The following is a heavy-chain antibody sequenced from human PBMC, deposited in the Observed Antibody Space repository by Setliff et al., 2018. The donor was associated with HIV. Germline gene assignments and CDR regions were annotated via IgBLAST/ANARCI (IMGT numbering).Heavy chain of an antibody. D-gene: IGHD4-17*01. Sequence: SETLSLTCTVSGASISSHYWSWIRQSPGRELEWIGYIYSTGSTNYNPSLQSRVSISMDAPKNKFSLKVTSVTSADTAVYYCAKGADFYGDYTFDYWGQGHLVTVSS. CDR3: AKGADFYGDYTFDY. CDR1: GASISSHY. J-gene: IGHJ4*02. V-gene: IGHV4-59*11. CDR2: IYSTGST.